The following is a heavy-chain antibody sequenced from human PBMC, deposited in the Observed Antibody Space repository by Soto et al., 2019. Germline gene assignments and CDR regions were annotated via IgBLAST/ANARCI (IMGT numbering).Heavy chain of an antibody. CDR2: IYPGDSDT. J-gene: IGHJ4*02. CDR3: ARGSTAYYFDY. D-gene: IGHD2-21*02. Sequence: GESLKISCKGSGYSFTTYWIGWVRQMPGKGLEWMGMIYPGDSDTRYSPSFQGQVTISADKSITTAYLQWSSLKASATAIYYCARGSTAYYFDYWGQGTQVTVS. V-gene: IGHV5-51*01. CDR1: GYSFTTYW.